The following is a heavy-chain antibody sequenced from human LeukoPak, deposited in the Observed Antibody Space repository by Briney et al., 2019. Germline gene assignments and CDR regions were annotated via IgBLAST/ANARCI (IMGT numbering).Heavy chain of an antibody. CDR2: IYYSGST. J-gene: IGHJ6*03. D-gene: IGHD2-15*01. CDR1: GGSISSSSYY. V-gene: IGHV4-39*07. Sequence: SETLSLTCTVSGGSISSSSYYWGWIRQPPGKGLEWIGSIYYSGSTYYNPSLKSRVAISIDTSKNQFSLKLSSVTAADTAVYYCARRAGYCSGVNCRSQLKYYYYMDVWGKGTTVTISS. CDR3: ARRAGYCSGVNCRSQLKYYYYMDV.